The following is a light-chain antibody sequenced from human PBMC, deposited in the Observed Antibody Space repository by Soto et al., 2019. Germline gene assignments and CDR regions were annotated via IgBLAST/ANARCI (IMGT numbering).Light chain of an antibody. V-gene: IGKV3D-20*01. Sequence: EIVLTQTPATLSLSPGERATLSCGASQTVAFTKVAWYQQRPGLAPRLLIYSESNRATGIPDRFAASGSGTDFTLTINRLEPEDSAIYYCQAYGGSPDIFGQGTKVEIK. J-gene: IGKJ2*01. CDR1: QTVAFTK. CDR3: QAYGGSPDI. CDR2: SES.